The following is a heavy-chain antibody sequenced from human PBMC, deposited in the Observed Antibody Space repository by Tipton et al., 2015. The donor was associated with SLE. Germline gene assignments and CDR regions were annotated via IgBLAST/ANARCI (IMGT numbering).Heavy chain of an antibody. CDR2: VYYNGST. CDR1: GGSIDISVYY. J-gene: IGHJ4*02. CDR3: ARGRQNDY. V-gene: IGHV4-39*07. Sequence: TLSLTCTVSGGSIDISVYYWGWIRQTPGKGLEWIGSVYYNGSTYYNPSLKRRVTISVDTSKNQFSLKLSSVTAADTAVYYCARGRQNDYWGQGTLVTVSS.